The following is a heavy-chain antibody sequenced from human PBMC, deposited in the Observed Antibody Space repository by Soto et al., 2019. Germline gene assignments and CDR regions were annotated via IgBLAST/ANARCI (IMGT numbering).Heavy chain of an antibody. CDR3: ARGGNSGWRYFDY. Sequence: GGSLRLSCAASGFTFSSNSVNWVRQAPGKGLEWVSYISSSSSTIYYAGSVKGRFTISRDNARNSLYLQMNSLRDEDTAVYYCARGGNSGWRYFDYWGQGTLVTVSS. CDR2: ISSSSSTI. CDR1: GFTFSSNS. V-gene: IGHV3-48*02. J-gene: IGHJ4*02. D-gene: IGHD6-19*01.